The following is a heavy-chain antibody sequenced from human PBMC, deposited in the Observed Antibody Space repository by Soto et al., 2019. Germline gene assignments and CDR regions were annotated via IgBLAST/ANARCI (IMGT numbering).Heavy chain of an antibody. Sequence: GGSLRLSCAASGFTFSSYGMHWVRQAPGKGLEWVAVIWYDGSNKYCADSVKGRFTISRDNSKNTLYLQMNSLRAEDTAVYYCARDSNPSSYFYYYYYGMDVWGQGTTVTVSS. D-gene: IGHD2-2*01. CDR2: IWYDGSNK. J-gene: IGHJ6*02. V-gene: IGHV3-33*01. CDR3: ARDSNPSSYFYYYYYGMDV. CDR1: GFTFSSYG.